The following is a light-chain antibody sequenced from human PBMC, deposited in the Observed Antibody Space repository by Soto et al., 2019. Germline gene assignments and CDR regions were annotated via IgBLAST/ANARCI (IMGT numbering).Light chain of an antibody. Sequence: EIVLTQSPVTLSLSPGERATLSCRASQSVRTYLAWYQVKPGQAPRLLIYDESSRASGVPARFSDSGSGTDFTLTISSLEPEDFALYYCQQRNSWPPITFGQGKRLEIK. J-gene: IGKJ5*01. CDR2: DES. V-gene: IGKV3-11*01. CDR3: QQRNSWPPIT. CDR1: QSVRTY.